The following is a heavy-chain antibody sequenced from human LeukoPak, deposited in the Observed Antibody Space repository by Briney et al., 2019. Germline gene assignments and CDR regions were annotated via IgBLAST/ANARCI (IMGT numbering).Heavy chain of an antibody. Sequence: ASVKVSCKASGYTFTSYDINWVRQATGQGLEWMGWMNPNSGNTGYAQKFQGRVTITRNTSISTAYMELSSLRSEDTAVYYCARGLPSRDILFDYWGQGTLVTVSS. CDR1: GYTFTSYD. J-gene: IGHJ4*02. CDR2: MNPNSGNT. CDR3: ARGLPSRDILFDY. D-gene: IGHD6-13*01. V-gene: IGHV1-8*03.